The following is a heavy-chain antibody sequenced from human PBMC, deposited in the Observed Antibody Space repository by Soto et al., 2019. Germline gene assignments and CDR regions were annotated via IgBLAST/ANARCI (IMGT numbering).Heavy chain of an antibody. CDR3: ARDIAAAGPYYYYGMDV. J-gene: IGHJ6*02. D-gene: IGHD6-13*01. CDR1: GYTFTSYY. CDR2: INPSGGST. V-gene: IGHV1-46*01. Sequence: GASVKVSCKASGYTFTSYYMHWVRQAPGQGLEWMGIINPSGGSTSYAQKFQGRVTMTRDTSTSTVYMELSSLRSEDTAVYYCARDIAAAGPYYYYGMDVWGQGTTVTVSS.